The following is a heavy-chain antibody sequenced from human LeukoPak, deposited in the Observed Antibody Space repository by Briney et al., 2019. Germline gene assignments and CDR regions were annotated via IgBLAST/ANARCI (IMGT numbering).Heavy chain of an antibody. J-gene: IGHJ4*02. Sequence: GGSLRLSCAASGFTFSTYAMSWVRQAPGKGLEWVSSITGSGDNTFHADSVKGRFTISRDNSKNTLYLQMNSLRAEDTAVYYCAKGCSTGNFDYWGQGTLVTVSS. V-gene: IGHV3-23*01. CDR2: ITGSGDNT. CDR3: AKGCSTGNFDY. D-gene: IGHD2-2*01. CDR1: GFTFSTYA.